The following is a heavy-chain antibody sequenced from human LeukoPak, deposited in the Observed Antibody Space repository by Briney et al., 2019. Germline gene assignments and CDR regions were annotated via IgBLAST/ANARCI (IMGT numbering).Heavy chain of an antibody. CDR2: ISSSSSYI. CDR1: GFTFSSYS. CDR3: ARDAYGSGSYYRAFDI. V-gene: IGHV3-21*01. J-gene: IGHJ3*02. Sequence: GGSLRLSCAASGFTFSSYSMNWVRQAPGKGLEWVSSISSSSSYIYYADSVKGRFTISRDNAKNSLYLQMNSLRAEDTAVYYCARDAYGSGSYYRAFDIWGQGTMVTVSS. D-gene: IGHD3-10*01.